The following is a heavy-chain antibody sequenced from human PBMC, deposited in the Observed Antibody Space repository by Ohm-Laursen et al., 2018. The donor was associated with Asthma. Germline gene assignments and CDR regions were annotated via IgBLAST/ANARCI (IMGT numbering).Heavy chain of an antibody. V-gene: IGHV3-30-3*01. CDR3: ARRDFSGGDPSAAFDI. J-gene: IGHJ3*02. Sequence: SLRLSCAASGFTISSNAMHWVRQAPGKELEGGAGGGSSYDGGLKYYADSVNGRFTVSRDNSKNTLYMQMNSLRAEDTAVYYCARRDFSGGDPSAAFDIWGQGTMVTVSS. D-gene: IGHD2-21*02. CDR2: GGSSYDGGLK. CDR1: GFTISSNA.